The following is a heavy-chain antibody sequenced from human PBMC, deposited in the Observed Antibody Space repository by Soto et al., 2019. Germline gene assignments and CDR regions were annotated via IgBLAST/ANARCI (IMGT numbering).Heavy chain of an antibody. CDR3: AKDTSPIVGAPGGY. CDR1: GFTFDDYA. V-gene: IGHV3-9*01. D-gene: IGHD1-26*01. CDR2: ISWNSGSI. Sequence: EVQLVESGGGLVQPGRSLRLSCAASGFTFDDYAMHWVRQAPGKGLEWVSGISWNSGSIGYADSVKGRFTISRDNAKNSLYLQMNSLRAEDTALYYCAKDTSPIVGAPGGYWGQGTLVTVSS. J-gene: IGHJ4*02.